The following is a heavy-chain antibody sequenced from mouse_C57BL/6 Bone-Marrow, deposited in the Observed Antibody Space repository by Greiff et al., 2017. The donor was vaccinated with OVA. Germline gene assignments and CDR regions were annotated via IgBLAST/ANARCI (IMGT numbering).Heavy chain of an antibody. V-gene: IGHV1-64*01. CDR3: ARSVYYYGSSYSYYFDY. J-gene: IGHJ2*01. CDR2: IHPNSGST. CDR1: GYTFTSYW. D-gene: IGHD1-1*01. Sequence: QVQLQQSGAELVKPGASVKLSCKASGYTFTSYWMHWVKQRPGQGLEWIGMIHPNSGSTNYNEKFKSKATLTVDKSSSTAYMQLSSLTSEDSAVYYCARSVYYYGSSYSYYFDYWGQGTTLTVSS.